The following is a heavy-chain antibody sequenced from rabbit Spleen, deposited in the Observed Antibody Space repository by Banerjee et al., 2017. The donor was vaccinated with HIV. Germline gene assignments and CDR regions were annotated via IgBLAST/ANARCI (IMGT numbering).Heavy chain of an antibody. V-gene: IGHV1S45*01. CDR1: GFDVSSNYV. Sequence: QEQLKESGGDLVKPGASLTLTCTASGFDVSSNYVMCWVRQAPGKGLEWIACIYTGSSGSTYYASWAKGRFTISKTSSTTVTLQMTSLTAADTATYFCAREASSSFSSYGMDLWGPGTLVTVS. CDR3: AREASSSFSSYGMDL. CDR2: IYTGSSGST. D-gene: IGHD1-1*01. J-gene: IGHJ6*01.